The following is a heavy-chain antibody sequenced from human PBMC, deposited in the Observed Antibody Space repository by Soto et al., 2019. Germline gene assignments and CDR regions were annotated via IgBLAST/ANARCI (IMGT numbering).Heavy chain of an antibody. CDR3: AKTANGWFSAFDI. J-gene: IGHJ3*02. CDR2: ISGSGGTT. Sequence: EVQLLESGGGLVQPGGSLRLSCAASGFTFCSYAMSWVRQAPGKGLEWVSAISGSGGTTYYADSVKGLFTFSRDNSKNTLYLQMNSLRAEHTAVYYCAKTANGWFSAFDIWGQGTMVTVSS. D-gene: IGHD6-19*01. CDR1: GFTFCSYA. V-gene: IGHV3-23*01.